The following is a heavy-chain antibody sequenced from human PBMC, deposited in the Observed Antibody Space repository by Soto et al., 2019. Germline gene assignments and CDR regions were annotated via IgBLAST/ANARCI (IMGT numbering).Heavy chain of an antibody. CDR2: IIPIFGTA. CDR3: ARENGGAIAVAGLNWFDP. V-gene: IGHV1-69*13. Sequence: GASVKVSCKASGGTFSSYAISWVRQAPGQGLEWMGGIIPIFGTANYAQKFQGRVTITADDSTSTAYMELSSLRSEDTAVYYCARENGGAIAVAGLNWFDPWGQGTLVTVSS. J-gene: IGHJ5*02. CDR1: GGTFSSYA. D-gene: IGHD6-19*01.